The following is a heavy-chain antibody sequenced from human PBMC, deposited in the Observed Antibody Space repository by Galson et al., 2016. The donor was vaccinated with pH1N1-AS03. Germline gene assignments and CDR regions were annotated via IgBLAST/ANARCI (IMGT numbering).Heavy chain of an antibody. V-gene: IGHV3-74*01. D-gene: IGHD3-3*01. CDR2: IQNDGSST. J-gene: IGHJ4*02. CDR3: ARGCGNYKCYWV. CDR1: EFTFSTYG. Sequence: SLRLSCAASEFTFSTYGMHWVRQASGKGLMWISHIQNDGSSTTYADSVKGRFTISRDNAKNTVYLQMNSLRAEDTAVYYCARGCGNYKCYWVWGQGTQVTVSS.